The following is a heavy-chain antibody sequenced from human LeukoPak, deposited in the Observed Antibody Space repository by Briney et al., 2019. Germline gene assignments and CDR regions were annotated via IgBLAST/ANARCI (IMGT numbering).Heavy chain of an antibody. CDR2: ISSSSSTI. Sequence: GGSLRLSCAASGLTLSSYSVNLVRQAPGKGLQWVSYISSSSSTIYYADSVKGRFTISRDNAKNSLYLQMNSLRAEDTAVYYCARALWFGETFPAYWGQGTLVTVSS. V-gene: IGHV3-48*01. D-gene: IGHD3-10*01. J-gene: IGHJ4*02. CDR1: GLTLSSYS. CDR3: ARALWFGETFPAY.